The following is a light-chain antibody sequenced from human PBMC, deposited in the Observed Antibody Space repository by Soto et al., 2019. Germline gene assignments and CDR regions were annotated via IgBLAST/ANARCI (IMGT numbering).Light chain of an antibody. J-gene: IGKJ5*01. CDR2: KAS. CDR1: QSISSW. CDR3: QQYNSYSVT. V-gene: IGKV1-5*03. Sequence: DIKMTQSPYTLSACVGDRVTLTCMASQSISSWLAWYQQKPVKAPKLLIYKASSLESGVPPRFSGSGSGTEFTLTISSLQPDDFATYYCQQYNSYSVTFGQGTRLEIK.